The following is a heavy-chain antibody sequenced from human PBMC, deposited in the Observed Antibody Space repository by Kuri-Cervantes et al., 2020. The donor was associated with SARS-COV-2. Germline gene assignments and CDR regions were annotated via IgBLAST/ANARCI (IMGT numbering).Heavy chain of an antibody. V-gene: IGHV3-30*02. D-gene: IGHD3-3*01. CDR3: ARERTDYDFWSGYYMDY. CDR1: GFTFSSYG. CDR2: IRYDGSNK. Sequence: GESLKISCAASGFTFSSYGMHWVRQAPGKGLEWVAFIRYDGSNKYYADSVKGRFTISRDNSKNTLYLQMNSLRAEDTAVYYCARERTDYDFWSGYYMDYWGQGTPVTVSS. J-gene: IGHJ4*02.